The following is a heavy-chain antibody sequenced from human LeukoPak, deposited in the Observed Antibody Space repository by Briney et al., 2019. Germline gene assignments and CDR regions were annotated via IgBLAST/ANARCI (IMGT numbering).Heavy chain of an antibody. CDR2: IKQDGSEK. Sequence: PGGSLRLPCAASGFTFSSYWMSWVRQAPGKGLEWVANIKQDGSEKYYVDSVKGRFTISRDNAKNSLYLQMNSLRAEDTAVYYCARKLARHAFDYWGQGTLVTVSS. CDR3: ARKLARHAFDY. J-gene: IGHJ4*02. D-gene: IGHD6-13*01. V-gene: IGHV3-7*01. CDR1: GFTFSSYW.